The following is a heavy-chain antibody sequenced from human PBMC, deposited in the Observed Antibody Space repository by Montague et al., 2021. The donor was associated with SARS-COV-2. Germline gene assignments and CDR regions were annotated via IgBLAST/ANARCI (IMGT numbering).Heavy chain of an antibody. CDR2: MYYSGAT. J-gene: IGHJ4*02. CDR1: GGSIRNSGYY. CDR3: ARWDPQTLTLIGLRGKSASDY. D-gene: IGHD4-23*01. V-gene: IGHV4-39*01. Sequence: SETLSLTCTVFGGSIRNSGYYWAWFRQPPGKGLEWIGNMYYSGATYYNPSLKSRVTISVGTSKNEFSLRVSSVTAADTAVYYCARWDPQTLTLIGLRGKSASDYWGQGTLVTVSS.